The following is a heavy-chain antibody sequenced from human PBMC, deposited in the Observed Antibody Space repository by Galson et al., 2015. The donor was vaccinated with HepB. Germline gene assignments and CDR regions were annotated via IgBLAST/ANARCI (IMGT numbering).Heavy chain of an antibody. CDR3: ASRHYYYGSGTYYNVSDY. D-gene: IGHD3-10*01. V-gene: IGHV3-23*01. CDR2: ISDSGSNT. J-gene: IGHJ4*02. Sequence: SLRLSCAASGFTFSYYAMTWVRQAPGKGLEWVSSISDSGSNTYYADSVKGRFTLSRDNSKNTLYLQMNSLKASDTAIYYCASRHYYYGSGTYYNVSDYWGQGTLVTVSS. CDR1: GFTFSYYA.